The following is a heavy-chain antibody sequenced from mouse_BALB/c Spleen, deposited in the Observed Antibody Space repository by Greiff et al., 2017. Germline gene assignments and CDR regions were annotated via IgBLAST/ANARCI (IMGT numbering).Heavy chain of an antibody. CDR3: ARNYYGYVRHFDD. D-gene: IGHD1-2*01. Sequence: QVQLQQSGPGLVQPSQSLSITCTVSGFSLTSYGVHWVRQPPGKGLEWLGVIWAGGSTNYNSALMSRLSISKDNSKSQVFLKMNSLQTDDTAMYYCARNYYGYVRHFDDWGQGTTLTVAA. CDR1: GFSLTSYG. CDR2: IWAGGST. V-gene: IGHV2-9*02. J-gene: IGHJ2*01.